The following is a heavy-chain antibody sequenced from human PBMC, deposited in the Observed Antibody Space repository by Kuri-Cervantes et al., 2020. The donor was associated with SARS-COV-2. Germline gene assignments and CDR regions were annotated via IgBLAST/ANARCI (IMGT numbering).Heavy chain of an antibody. CDR2: IYYSGST. CDR3: ARGAPNDYSNYGGMDV. Sequence: GSLRLSCTVSGGSISSSRYYWGWIRQPPGKGLEWIGSIYYSGSTNYNPSLKSRVTISVDTSKNQFSLKLSSVTAADTAVYYCARGAPNDYSNYGGMDVWGQGTTVTVSS. CDR1: GGSISSSRYY. D-gene: IGHD4-11*01. J-gene: IGHJ6*02. V-gene: IGHV4-39*07.